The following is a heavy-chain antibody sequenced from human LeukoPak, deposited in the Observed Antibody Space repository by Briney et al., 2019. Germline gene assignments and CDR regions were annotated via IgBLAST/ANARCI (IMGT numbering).Heavy chain of an antibody. CDR2: INNGGSLI. CDR3: AKDRPNWAIDG. J-gene: IGHJ4*02. V-gene: IGHV3-48*01. CDR1: GFTVSSNY. Sequence: PGGSLRLSCAASGFTVSSNYMSWVRLAPGKGLEWVSYINNGGSLILYSDSVKGRFSISRDDARKSLHLQMNSLRAEDTALYYCAKDRPNWAIDGWGQGTQVTVSS. D-gene: IGHD3-16*01.